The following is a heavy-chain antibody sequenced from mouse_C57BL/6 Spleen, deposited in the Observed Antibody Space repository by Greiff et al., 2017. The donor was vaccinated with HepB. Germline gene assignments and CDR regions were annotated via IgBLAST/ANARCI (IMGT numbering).Heavy chain of an antibody. CDR1: GYTFTDYE. CDR2: IDPETGGT. D-gene: IGHD1-1*01. Sequence: VQLQQSGAELVRPGASVTLSCKASGYTFTDYEMHWVKQTPVHGLEWIGAIDPETGGTAYNQKFKGKATLTADKSSSTAYMELRSLTSEDSAVYYCTRRYYGSSGYYFDYWGQGTTLTVSS. V-gene: IGHV1-15*01. J-gene: IGHJ2*01. CDR3: TRRYYGSSGYYFDY.